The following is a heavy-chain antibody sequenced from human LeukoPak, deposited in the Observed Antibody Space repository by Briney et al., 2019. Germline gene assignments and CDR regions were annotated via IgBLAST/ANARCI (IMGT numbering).Heavy chain of an antibody. CDR1: GGSILSTNW. Sequence: SGTLSLTCAVSGGSILSTNWWSWVRQPPGKGLEWIGEVQLNGATNYNPSVEGRVTMSIDKSKNHLSLEVISVTAADTAMYYCTRESGAFSPFGFWGQGTLVTVSS. CDR3: TRESGAFSPFGF. CDR2: VQLNGAT. J-gene: IGHJ4*02. D-gene: IGHD1-26*01. V-gene: IGHV4-4*02.